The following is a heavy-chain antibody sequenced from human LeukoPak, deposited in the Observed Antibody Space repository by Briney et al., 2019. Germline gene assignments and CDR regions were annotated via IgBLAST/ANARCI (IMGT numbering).Heavy chain of an antibody. V-gene: IGHV1-2*02. D-gene: IGHD5-12*01. CDR3: ARIYSGYDSCNY. CDR2: INPNSGGT. J-gene: IGHJ4*01. Sequence: ASVKVSCKASGYTFTGYYMHWVRQAPGQGLEWMGWINPNSGGTNYAQKFQGRVTMTRDTSISTAYMELSRLRSDDTAVYYCARIYSGYDSCNYWGQGTLVTVSS. CDR1: GYTFTGYY.